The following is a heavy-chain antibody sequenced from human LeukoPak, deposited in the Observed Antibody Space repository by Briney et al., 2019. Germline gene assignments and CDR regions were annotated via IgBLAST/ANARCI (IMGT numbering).Heavy chain of an antibody. Sequence: GSLRLSCAASGFTFNSYNMNWVRQAPGKGLEWVSSISTSSSYIYYADSVKGRFTISRDNAKNSLYLQMNTLRAEDTAVYYCARDSMVVAATEGYFDPWGQGTLVTVSS. D-gene: IGHD2-15*01. CDR2: ISTSSSYI. V-gene: IGHV3-21*01. CDR1: GFTFNSYN. CDR3: ARDSMVVAATEGYFDP. J-gene: IGHJ5*02.